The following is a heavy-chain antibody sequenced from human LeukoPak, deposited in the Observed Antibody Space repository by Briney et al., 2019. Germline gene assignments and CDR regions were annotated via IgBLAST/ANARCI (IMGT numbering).Heavy chain of an antibody. CDR2: ISPYNGNT. V-gene: IGHV1-18*01. CDR1: GYTFTSYG. J-gene: IGHJ4*02. D-gene: IGHD3-16*02. CDR3: EKDQYDYVWGSYRPYFDY. Sequence: ASVKVSCKASGYTFTSYGISWVRQAPGQGLEWMGSISPYNGNTNYAQKLQGRVTLTTDTSTSTAYKELRTMRHDYTAVYYREKDQYDYVWGSYRPYFDYWGQGTLVTVSS.